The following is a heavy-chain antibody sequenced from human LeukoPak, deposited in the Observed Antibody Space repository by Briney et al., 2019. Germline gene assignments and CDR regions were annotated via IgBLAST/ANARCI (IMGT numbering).Heavy chain of an antibody. Sequence: NTGGSLRLSCAASGFTFSDYYMSWIRQAPGKGLEWVSYISSSGYIYYADSVKGRFTISRDNDKNSLYLQMNSLRAEDTAVYYCATSPGLGYSSSLTGVDYWGQGTLVTVSS. CDR1: GFTFSDYY. V-gene: IGHV3-69-1*01. CDR3: ATSPGLGYSSSLTGVDY. CDR2: ISSSGYI. J-gene: IGHJ4*02. D-gene: IGHD6-6*01.